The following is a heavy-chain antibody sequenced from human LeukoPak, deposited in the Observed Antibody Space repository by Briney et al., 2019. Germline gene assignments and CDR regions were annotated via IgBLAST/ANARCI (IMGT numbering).Heavy chain of an antibody. CDR2: INPNSGGT. CDR1: GYTFTGYY. CDR3: ARPKDYDLWSGSGD. Sequence: GASVKVPCKASGYTFTGYYMHWVRQAPGQGLEWMGWINPNSGGTNYAQKFQGRVTMTRDTSISTAYMELSRLRSDDTAVYYCARPKDYDLWSGSGDWGQGTLVTVSS. V-gene: IGHV1-2*02. D-gene: IGHD3-3*01. J-gene: IGHJ4*02.